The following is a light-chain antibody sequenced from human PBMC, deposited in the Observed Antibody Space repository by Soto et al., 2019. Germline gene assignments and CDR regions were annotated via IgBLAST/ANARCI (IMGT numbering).Light chain of an antibody. CDR3: QQYSLFSPTT. Sequence: DIVMTQSPDSLAVPLGERATITCKSSQSVLHSSNNNNYLAWYQQKPGQPPKVLISRASTRESGVPDRFTGSGSATDFTLTITNVQPEDVATYHCQQYSLFSPTTFGQGTRVEIK. V-gene: IGKV4-1*01. J-gene: IGKJ2*01. CDR1: QSVLHSSNNNNY. CDR2: RAS.